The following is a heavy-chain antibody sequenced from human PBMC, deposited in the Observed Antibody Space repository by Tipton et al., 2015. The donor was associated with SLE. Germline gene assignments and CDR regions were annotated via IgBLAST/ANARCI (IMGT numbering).Heavy chain of an antibody. CDR1: GFTFSIYA. D-gene: IGHD2-15*01. V-gene: IGHV3-21*03. J-gene: IGHJ4*02. CDR2: ISKSSSYI. Sequence: SLRLSCTASGFTFSIYAMNWVRQAPGKGLEWVSSISKSSSYIYYADSVKGRFTISRDNAKNSLYLQMNSLRAEDTALYYCARDERICSGDNCHPLDYWGQGILVTVSS. CDR3: ARDERICSGDNCHPLDY.